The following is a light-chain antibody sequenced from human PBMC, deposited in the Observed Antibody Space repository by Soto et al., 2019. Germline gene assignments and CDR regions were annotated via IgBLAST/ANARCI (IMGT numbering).Light chain of an antibody. CDR2: AAS. J-gene: IGKJ2*01. V-gene: IGKV1-39*01. Sequence: DIQMTQSPSSLSASVGDRVTITCRASQSISSYLNWYQQKQGKSPKILIYAASSLQSGVPSRFSGSGSGTDFTLTISSLQPEDFATYYCQQSYSTPYTFGQGTKVDIK. CDR1: QSISSY. CDR3: QQSYSTPYT.